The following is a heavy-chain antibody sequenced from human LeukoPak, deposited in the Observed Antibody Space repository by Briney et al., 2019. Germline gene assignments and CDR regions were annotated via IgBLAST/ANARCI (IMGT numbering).Heavy chain of an antibody. CDR2: IYPGDSDT. D-gene: IGHD2-2*01. Sequence: GESLKISCKGSGYSFTSYWIGWVRQMPGRGLEWMGIIYPGDSDTRYSPSFQGQVTISADKSISTAYLQWSSLKASDTAMYYCARRGYCSSTSCYAFDIWGQGTMVTVSS. V-gene: IGHV5-51*01. CDR3: ARRGYCSSTSCYAFDI. J-gene: IGHJ3*02. CDR1: GYSFTSYW.